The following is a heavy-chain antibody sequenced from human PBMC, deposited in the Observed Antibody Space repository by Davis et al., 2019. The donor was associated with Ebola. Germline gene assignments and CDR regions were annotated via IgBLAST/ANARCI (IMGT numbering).Heavy chain of an antibody. CDR3: AKEGDYGDYDY. J-gene: IGHJ4*02. Sequence: GVLKISCAASGFTFSSYSMNWVRQAPGKGLEWVSSISSSSSYIYYADSVKGRFTISRDNAKNSLYLQMNSLRAEDTAVYYCAKEGDYGDYDYWGQGTLVTVSS. CDR2: ISSSSSYI. V-gene: IGHV3-21*01. D-gene: IGHD4-17*01. CDR1: GFTFSSYS.